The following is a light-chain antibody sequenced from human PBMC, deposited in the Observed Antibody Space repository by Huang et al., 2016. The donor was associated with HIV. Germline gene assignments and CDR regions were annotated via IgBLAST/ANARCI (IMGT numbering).Light chain of an antibody. CDR3: QQYNNWPPYT. J-gene: IGKJ2*01. CDR2: GAS. CDR1: PSVSCN. Sequence: EIVMTQSPATLSVSPGERATLSCRASPSVSCNLAWYQQKPGQAPRLLIYGASTRATGIPARFSGSGSGTEFTLTISSLQSEDFAVYYCQQYNNWPPYTFGQGTKLEIK. V-gene: IGKV3-15*01.